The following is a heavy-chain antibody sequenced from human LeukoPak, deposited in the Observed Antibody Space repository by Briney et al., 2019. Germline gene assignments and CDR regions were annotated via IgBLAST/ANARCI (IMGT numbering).Heavy chain of an antibody. CDR2: ISSSSSYI. CDR1: GFTFSSYS. CDR3: ARGREPGMDV. D-gene: IGHD1-14*01. J-gene: IGHJ6*02. Sequence: GGSLRLSCAASGFTFSSYSMNWVRQAPGKGLEGVSSISSSSSYIYYADSVKGRFTSSRDNAKNSLYLQMNSLRAEDTAVYYCARGREPGMDVWGQGTTVTVSS. V-gene: IGHV3-21*01.